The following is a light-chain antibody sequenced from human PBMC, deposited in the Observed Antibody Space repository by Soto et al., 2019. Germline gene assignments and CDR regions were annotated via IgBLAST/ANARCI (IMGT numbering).Light chain of an antibody. CDR3: QAYDYSLTAFV. CDR1: NSNLGAGYD. CDR2: GNR. V-gene: IGLV1-40*01. Sequence: QLVLTQPPSVSGAPGQRVTISCTGNNSNLGAGYDVHWYQQLPGAAPKLVIFGNRNRPSGVPERFSGSKSGTSASLAITGLQAEDEAEYYCQAYDYSLTAFVFGGGTKVTVL. J-gene: IGLJ3*02.